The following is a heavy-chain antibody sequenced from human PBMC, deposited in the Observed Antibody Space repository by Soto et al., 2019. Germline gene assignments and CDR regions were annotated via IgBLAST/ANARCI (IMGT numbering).Heavy chain of an antibody. D-gene: IGHD5-12*01. CDR2: INHSGST. CDR1: GGSFSGYY. CDR3: ARGIGRWLRSVGY. Sequence: PSETLSLTCAVYGGSFSGYYWSWIRQPPGKGLERIGEINHSGSTNYNPSLKSRVTISVDTSKNQFSLKLSSVTAADTAVYYCARGIGRWLRSVGYWGQGTLVTVSS. V-gene: IGHV4-34*01. J-gene: IGHJ4*02.